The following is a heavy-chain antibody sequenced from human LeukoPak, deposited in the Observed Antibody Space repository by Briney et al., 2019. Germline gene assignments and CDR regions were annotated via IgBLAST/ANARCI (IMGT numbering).Heavy chain of an antibody. V-gene: IGHV4-34*01. CDR2: INHSGST. Sequence: SETLSLTCAVYGGSFSGNYWSWIRQPPGKGLEWIGEINHSGSTNYNPSLKSRVTISVDTSKNQFSLKLSSVTAADTAVYYCARGLPGIYAAYWGQGTLFTVSS. CDR1: GGSFSGNY. J-gene: IGHJ4*02. D-gene: IGHD5-12*01. CDR3: ARGLPGIYAAY.